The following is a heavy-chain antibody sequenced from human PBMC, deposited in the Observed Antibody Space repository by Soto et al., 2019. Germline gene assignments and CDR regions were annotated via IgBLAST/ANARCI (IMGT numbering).Heavy chain of an antibody. J-gene: IGHJ5*02. CDR1: GFSLTTRGVG. V-gene: IGHV2-5*02. D-gene: IGHD3-16*01. Sequence: QITLKESGPTLVKPTQTLTLTCTFSGFSLTTRGVGVGWIRQPPGKALECLALIYWDYDKRHSPSLQSRLSITKDTSKIKVVLTMTNVDPVDTATYYCAHIPNYYQYDWFDPWGQGTLVSVSS. CDR3: AHIPNYYQYDWFDP. CDR2: IYWDYDK.